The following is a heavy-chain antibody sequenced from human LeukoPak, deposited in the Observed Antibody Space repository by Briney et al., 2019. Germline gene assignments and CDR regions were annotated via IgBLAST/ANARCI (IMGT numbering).Heavy chain of an antibody. J-gene: IGHJ4*02. Sequence: SVKVSCKASGGTFSSYAISWVRQAPGQGPEWMGRIIPILGIANYAQKFQGRVTITADKSTSTAYMELSSLRSEDTAVYYCARDRGGSYSMDYWGQGTLVTVSS. CDR3: ARDRGGSYSMDY. D-gene: IGHD1-26*01. CDR1: GGTFSSYA. V-gene: IGHV1-69*04. CDR2: IIPILGIA.